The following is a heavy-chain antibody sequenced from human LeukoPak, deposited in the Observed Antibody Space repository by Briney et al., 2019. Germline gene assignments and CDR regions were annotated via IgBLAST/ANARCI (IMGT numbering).Heavy chain of an antibody. CDR2: IWYDGSNK. V-gene: IGHV3-33*01. D-gene: IGHD4-17*01. J-gene: IGHJ4*02. CDR3: ARGTTVTSSLNDY. Sequence: GGSLRLSCAASGFTFSSYGMHWVRQAPGKGLEWVAVIWYDGSNKYYADSVKGRFTISRDNSKNTLYLQMNSLRAEDTAVYYCARGTTVTSSLNDYWGQGTLVTVSS. CDR1: GFTFSSYG.